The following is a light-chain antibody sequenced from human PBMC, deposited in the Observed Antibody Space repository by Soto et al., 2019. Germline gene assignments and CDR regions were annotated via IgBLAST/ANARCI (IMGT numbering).Light chain of an antibody. CDR2: EVS. J-gene: IGLJ1*01. V-gene: IGLV2-14*01. CDR3: FSYTSSGTYV. Sequence: QSVLTQPASVSGSPGQSFTISCTGTSXDVGNYKYVSWYQQHPGKAPKLMIYEVSNRPSGVSNRFSGSKSGNTASLTISGLQAEDETDYYCFSYTSSGTYVFGTGTKV. CDR1: SXDVGNYKY.